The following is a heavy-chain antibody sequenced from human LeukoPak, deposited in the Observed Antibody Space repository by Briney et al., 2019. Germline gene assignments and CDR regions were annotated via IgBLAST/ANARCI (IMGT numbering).Heavy chain of an antibody. V-gene: IGHV1-2*02. CDR1: GYTFTGYY. D-gene: IGHD3-22*01. J-gene: IGHJ6*03. CDR3: ARGTYDSSGYHFDWDYYYYYYMDV. CDR2: INSNIVGA. Sequence: ASVTLSCTASGYTFTGYYMHWVRQAPGQGIEWRGWINSNIVGAHYAKKFQGRVNMTRDTSISTAYMELSRLRSDDTAVYYCARGTYDSSGYHFDWDYYYYYYMDVWGKGTTVTVSS.